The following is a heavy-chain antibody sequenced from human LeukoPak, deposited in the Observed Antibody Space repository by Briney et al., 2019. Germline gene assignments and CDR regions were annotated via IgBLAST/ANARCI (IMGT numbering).Heavy chain of an antibody. CDR3: ARPLYGSGNWYFDL. Sequence: GESLKISCQTSGYSFTTNWIGWARQMPGKGLEWMGVIYPGDSDTRYDPSFQGQVTISADKSTSTAYLQWSSLQASDTAMYYCARPLYGSGNWYFDLWGRGTLVTVSS. V-gene: IGHV5-51*01. CDR2: IYPGDSDT. CDR1: GYSFTTNW. D-gene: IGHD3-10*01. J-gene: IGHJ2*01.